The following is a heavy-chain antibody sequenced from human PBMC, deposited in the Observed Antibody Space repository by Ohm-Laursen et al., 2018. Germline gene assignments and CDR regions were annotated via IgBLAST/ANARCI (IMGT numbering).Heavy chain of an antibody. CDR3: ARGGSSSYYFDY. J-gene: IGHJ4*02. V-gene: IGHV1-46*01. CDR2: IRFGSGST. D-gene: IGHD6-6*01. Sequence: GASVKVSCKASGYTFTHDSIHWVRQAPGQGLEWIGIIRFGSGSTTYTQKIQDRVTMTRDTSTSTVYMELSSLRSEDTAVYYCARGGSSSYYFDYWGQGTLVTVSS. CDR1: GYTFTHDS.